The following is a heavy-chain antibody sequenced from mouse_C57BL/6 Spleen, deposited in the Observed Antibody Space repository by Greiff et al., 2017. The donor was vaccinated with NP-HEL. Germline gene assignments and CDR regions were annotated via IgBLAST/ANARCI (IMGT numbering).Heavy chain of an antibody. V-gene: IGHV6-6*01. CDR2: IRNKANNHAT. CDR3: TRSSSYWYFDV. CDR1: GFTFSDAW. D-gene: IGHD1-1*01. J-gene: IGHJ1*03. Sequence: EVQGVESGGGLVQPGGSMKLSCAASGFTFSDAWMDWVRQSPEKGLEWVAEIRNKANNHATYYAESVKGRFTISRDDSKSSVYLQMNSLRAEDTGIYYCTRSSSYWYFDVWGTGTTVTVSS.